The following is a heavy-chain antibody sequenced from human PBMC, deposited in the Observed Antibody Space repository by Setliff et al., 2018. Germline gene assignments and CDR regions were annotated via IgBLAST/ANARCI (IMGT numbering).Heavy chain of an antibody. CDR3: AGAYSYYYYYMDV. Sequence: PSETLSLTCAVYGGSFSGYYWSWIRQPPGKGLEWIGEINHSGSTNYDPSLKSRVTISVDTSKNQFSLKLSSVTAADTAVYYCAGAYSYYYYYMDVWGKGTTVTVSS. D-gene: IGHD4-4*01. J-gene: IGHJ6*03. V-gene: IGHV4-34*01. CDR2: INHSGST. CDR1: GGSFSGYY.